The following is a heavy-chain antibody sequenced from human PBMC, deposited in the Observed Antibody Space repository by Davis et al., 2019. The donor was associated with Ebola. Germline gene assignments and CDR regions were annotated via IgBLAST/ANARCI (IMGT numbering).Heavy chain of an antibody. V-gene: IGHV3-74*01. CDR3: ATLGSAWPLDY. CDR2: INSDGSST. CDR1: GSTFRSYW. J-gene: IGHJ4*02. D-gene: IGHD6-19*01. Sequence: GESLKISCAAPGSTFRSYWMHWVRQAPGKGLVWVSRINSDGSSTSYADSVKGRFTISRDTAKNTLFLQMNSLRADDTAVYYCATLGSAWPLDYWGQGTLVTVSS.